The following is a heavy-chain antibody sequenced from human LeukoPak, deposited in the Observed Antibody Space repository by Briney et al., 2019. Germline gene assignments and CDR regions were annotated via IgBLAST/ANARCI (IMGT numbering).Heavy chain of an antibody. CDR1: GGSITSFY. D-gene: IGHD1-26*01. CDR3: ARGQWELLRYNYIDV. CDR2: IDTSGST. J-gene: IGHJ6*03. V-gene: IGHV4-4*07. Sequence: PSGTLSLTCTVSGGSITSFYWNWIRQPAGKGLGWIGRIDTSGSTNYNPSLKSRVTMSVDTSKNQFSLRLSSVTAADTAVYYCARGQWELLRYNYIDVWGKGTTVTVSS.